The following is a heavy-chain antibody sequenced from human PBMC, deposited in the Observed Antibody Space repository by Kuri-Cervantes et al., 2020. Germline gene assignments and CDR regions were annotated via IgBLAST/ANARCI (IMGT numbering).Heavy chain of an antibody. Sequence: SGPTLVKPTQTLTLTCTFSGFSLSTSGMRVSRIRQPPGKALEWLARIDWDDDEFYSTSLKTRLTISKDASKNQVVLTMTNMDPVDTATYYCARTHFTGFDPWGQGTLVTVSS. CDR1: GFSLSTSGMR. J-gene: IGHJ5*02. V-gene: IGHV2-70D*14. CDR3: ARTHFTGFDP. CDR2: IDWDDDE. D-gene: IGHD2/OR15-2a*01.